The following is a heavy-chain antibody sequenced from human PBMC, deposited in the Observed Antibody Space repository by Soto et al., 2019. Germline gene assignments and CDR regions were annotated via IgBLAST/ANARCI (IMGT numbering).Heavy chain of an antibody. D-gene: IGHD1-20*01. V-gene: IGHV1-3*01. CDR1: GYTFTSYA. Sequence: ASVKVSCKASGYTFTSYAMHWVRQAPGQRLEWMGWINAGNGSTKYSQKFQGRVTITRDTSASTAYMELSSLRSEDTAVYYCSRAFSLFVISPLRRYNYYHYVMAVWVQGSTVPVS. CDR2: INAGNGST. J-gene: IGHJ6*02. CDR3: SRAFSLFVISPLRRYNYYHYVMAV.